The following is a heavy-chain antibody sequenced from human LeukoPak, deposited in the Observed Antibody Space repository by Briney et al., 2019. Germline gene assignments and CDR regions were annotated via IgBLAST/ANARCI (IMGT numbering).Heavy chain of an antibody. V-gene: IGHV4-34*01. J-gene: IGHJ5*02. CDR2: INHSGST. Sequence: SETLSLTCAVYGGSFSGYYWSWIRQPPGKGLEWIGEINHSGSTNYNPSLKSRVTISVDTSKNQFSLKLSSVTAADTAVYYCARWGIAAAGTWFDPWGQGTLVTVSS. D-gene: IGHD6-13*01. CDR1: GGSFSGYY. CDR3: ARWGIAAAGTWFDP.